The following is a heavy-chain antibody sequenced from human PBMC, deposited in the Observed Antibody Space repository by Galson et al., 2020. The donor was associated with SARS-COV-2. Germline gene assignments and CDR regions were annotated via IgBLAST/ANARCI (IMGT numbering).Heavy chain of an antibody. J-gene: IGHJ4*02. CDR2: FSGSGGVT. CDR3: ARGGLFGELLVSFDY. CDR1: GFTFTSYA. Sequence: PGGSLRLSCAASGFTFTSYAMNWVRQAPGKGMEWVSVFSGSGGVTYYADSVKGRFTVSRDDSKNTLYPQMNSLRAEDTAVYYCARGGLFGELLVSFDYWGQGTLVTVSS. V-gene: IGHV3-23*01. D-gene: IGHD3-10*01.